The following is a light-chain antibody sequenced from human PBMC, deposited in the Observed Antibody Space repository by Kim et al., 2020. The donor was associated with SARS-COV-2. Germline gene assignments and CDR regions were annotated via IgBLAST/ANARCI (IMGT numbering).Light chain of an antibody. Sequence: QAVVTQEPSLTVSPGGTVTLTCGSNTGAVTSGHSPYWFQQKPGHAPRTLIYATSNNYSWTPARFSCSLLRGKAALNLAVAQPEDEADYYCLLTYSGARGVFGGGTQLTVL. J-gene: IGLJ3*02. V-gene: IGLV7-46*01. CDR3: LLTYSGARGV. CDR1: TGAVTSGHS. CDR2: ATS.